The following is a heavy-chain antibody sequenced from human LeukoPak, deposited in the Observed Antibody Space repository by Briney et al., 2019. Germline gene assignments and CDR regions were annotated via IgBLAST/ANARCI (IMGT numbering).Heavy chain of an antibody. CDR2: INHSGST. J-gene: IGHJ4*02. Sequence: SETLSLTCAVYGGSFSGYFWNWIRQPPGKGLEWIGEINHSGSTTYNLSLQSRVSMSIDTSKNQFSLKLSSVTAADTAMYYCARGSGKYSSSPDYWGQGTLVTVSS. D-gene: IGHD6-6*01. CDR1: GGSFSGYF. V-gene: IGHV4-34*01. CDR3: ARGSGKYSSSPDY.